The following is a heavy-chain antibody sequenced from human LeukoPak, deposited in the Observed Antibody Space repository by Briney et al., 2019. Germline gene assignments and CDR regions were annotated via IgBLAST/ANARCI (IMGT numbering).Heavy chain of an antibody. CDR2: IKQDGSEK. J-gene: IGHJ4*02. D-gene: IGHD2-2*01. V-gene: IGHV3-7*01. Sequence: GGSLRLSCAASGFTFSSYWMSWVRQAPGKGLEWVANIKQDGSEKYYVDSVKGRFTISRDNAKTSLYLQMNSLRAEDTAVYYCAVYCSSATCLDYWGQGTLVTVSS. CDR3: AVYCSSATCLDY. CDR1: GFTFSSYW.